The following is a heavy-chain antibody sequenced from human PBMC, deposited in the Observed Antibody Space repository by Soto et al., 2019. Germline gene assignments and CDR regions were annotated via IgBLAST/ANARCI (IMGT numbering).Heavy chain of an antibody. CDR1: GFSLSTSGMC. Sequence: SGPTLVNPTQTLTLTCTFSGFSLSTSGMCVSWIRQPPGKALEWLALIDWDDDKYYSTSLKTRLTISKDTTKNQVVLTMTNMDPVDTATYYCARIVRGSILWWWLLPPRTYYFDYWGQGTLVTVSS. D-gene: IGHD2-21*02. CDR3: ARIVRGSILWWWLLPPRTYYFDY. V-gene: IGHV2-70*01. CDR2: IDWDDDK. J-gene: IGHJ4*02.